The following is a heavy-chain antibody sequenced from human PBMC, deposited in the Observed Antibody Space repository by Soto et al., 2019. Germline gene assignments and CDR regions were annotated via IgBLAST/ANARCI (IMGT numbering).Heavy chain of an antibody. J-gene: IGHJ6*03. CDR3: ARGETGGYYYYYYMDA. Sequence: ASVKVSCKASGYTFTSYAMHLVRQAPGQRLEWMGWINAGNGNTKYSQKFQGRVTITRDASASTAYMELSSLRSEDTAVYYCARGETGGYYYYYYMDASGKGTTVTVSS. CDR2: INAGNGNT. V-gene: IGHV1-3*01. CDR1: GYTFTSYA. D-gene: IGHD1-26*01.